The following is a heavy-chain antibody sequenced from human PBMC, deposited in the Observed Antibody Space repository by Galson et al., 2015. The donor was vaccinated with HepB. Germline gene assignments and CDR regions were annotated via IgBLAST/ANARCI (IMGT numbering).Heavy chain of an antibody. CDR2: ISCYNDNT. J-gene: IGHJ4*02. Sequence: SVKVSCKASGYTFTSYVVSWVRQAPGQGLEWMGWISCYNDNTNYAQKFQGRVTMTTDTSTSTAYMELRSLRSDDTAVYYCARGAMVYYHDSGGYYWGQGTLVTVSS. D-gene: IGHD3-22*01. V-gene: IGHV1-18*01. CDR3: ARGAMVYYHDSGGYY. CDR1: GYTFTSYV.